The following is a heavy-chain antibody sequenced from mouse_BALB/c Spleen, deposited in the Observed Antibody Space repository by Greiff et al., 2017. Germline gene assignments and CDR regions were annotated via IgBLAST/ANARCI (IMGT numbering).Heavy chain of an antibody. J-gene: IGHJ4*01. D-gene: IGHD2-4*01. V-gene: IGHV5-6-5*01. Sequence: EVQLVESGGGLVQPGGSLKLSCAASGFTFSSYAMSWVRQTPEKRLEWVASISSGGSTYYPDSVKGRFTISRDNARNILYLQMSSLRSEDTAMYYCANYYEHYAMDYWGQGTSVTVSS. CDR2: ISSGGST. CDR3: ANYYEHYAMDY. CDR1: GFTFSSYA.